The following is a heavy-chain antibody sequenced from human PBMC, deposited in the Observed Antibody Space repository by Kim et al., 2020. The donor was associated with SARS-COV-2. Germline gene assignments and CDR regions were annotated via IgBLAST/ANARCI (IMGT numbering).Heavy chain of an antibody. CDR2: ST. D-gene: IGHD5-18*01. V-gene: IGHV4-59*01. CDR3: ARIQLDYFDY. J-gene: IGHJ4*02. Sequence: STNYNPSLKMRVTISVDTSKNQFSLKLSSVTAADTAVYYCARIQLDYFDYWGQGTLVTVSS.